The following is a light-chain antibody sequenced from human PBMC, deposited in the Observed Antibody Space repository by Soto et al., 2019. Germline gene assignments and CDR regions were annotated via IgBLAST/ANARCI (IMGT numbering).Light chain of an antibody. J-gene: IGKJ1*01. CDR1: QSISDY. CDR3: QQSYSSPWT. CDR2: GAS. V-gene: IGKV1-39*01. Sequence: DIQMTQSPSSLSASVEDRVIITCRASQSISDYLNWYQQKPGKAPNLLIYGASSLQSGVPSRFSGIGSGTDFTLTISSLQPEDFATYYCQQSYSSPWTFGQGTKVDIK.